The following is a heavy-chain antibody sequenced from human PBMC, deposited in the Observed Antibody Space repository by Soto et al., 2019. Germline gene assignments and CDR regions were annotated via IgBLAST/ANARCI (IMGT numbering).Heavy chain of an antibody. D-gene: IGHD1-1*01. CDR2: ISAYNGNT. CDR1: GYTFTSYG. V-gene: IGHV1-18*01. CDR3: ASSSTTAGKWFEP. J-gene: IGHJ5*02. Sequence: RAPVKVSCKASGYTFTSYGISWVRQAPGQGLEWMGWISAYNGNTNYAQKLQGRVTMTTDTSTSTAYMELRSLRSDDTAVYYCASSSTTAGKWFEPWGQGTLVTVSS.